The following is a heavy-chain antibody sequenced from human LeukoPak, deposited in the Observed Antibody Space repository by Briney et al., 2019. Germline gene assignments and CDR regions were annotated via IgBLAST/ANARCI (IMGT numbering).Heavy chain of an antibody. CDR3: TRGSDDYKLGNY. Sequence: SETLSLTYSVSGGYFDNSYCWIWVRQPPGKRPEWIGTIYSREFTYYNPSLRSRVTISADTSKDLFSLKLSSVTAADTAVYYCTRGSDDYKLGNYWGLGTLVTVSS. D-gene: IGHD5-24*01. CDR2: IYSREFT. CDR1: GGYFDNSYC. V-gene: IGHV4-39*01. J-gene: IGHJ4*02.